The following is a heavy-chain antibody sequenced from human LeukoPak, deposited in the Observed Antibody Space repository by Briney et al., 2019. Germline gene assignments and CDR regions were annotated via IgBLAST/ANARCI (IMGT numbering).Heavy chain of an antibody. CDR1: GFTFSSYA. CDR2: ISGSGGST. CDR3: AKDEVVITTKTDY. V-gene: IGHV3-23*01. J-gene: IGHJ4*02. D-gene: IGHD3-22*01. Sequence: GGSLRLSCAASGFTFSSYAMSWVRQAPGKGLERVSAISGSGGSTYYADSVKGRFTISRDNSKNTLYLQMNSLRAEDTAVYYCAKDEVVITTKTDYWGQGTLVTVSS.